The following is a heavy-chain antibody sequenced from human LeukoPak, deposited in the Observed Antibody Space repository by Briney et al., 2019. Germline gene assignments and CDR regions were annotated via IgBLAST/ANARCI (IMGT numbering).Heavy chain of an antibody. V-gene: IGHV3-30-3*01. Sequence: PGRSLRLSCAASGFTFSSYAMHWVRQAPGKGLEWVAVISYDGSNKYYADSVKGRFTISRDNSKNTLYLQMNSLRAEDTAVYYCARDVVAATQYYYHGMDVWGQGTTVTVSS. CDR2: ISYDGSNK. CDR3: ARDVVAATQYYYHGMDV. CDR1: GFTFSSYA. J-gene: IGHJ6*02. D-gene: IGHD2-15*01.